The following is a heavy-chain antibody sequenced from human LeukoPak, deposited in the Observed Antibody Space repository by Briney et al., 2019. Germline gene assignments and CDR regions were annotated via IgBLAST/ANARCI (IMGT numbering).Heavy chain of an antibody. Sequence: GESLKICCKGSGYRFTTYWIGCVRQMPGKGLEWMGIIYPGDSATSYSPSFQGQVTISADRSISTAYLQWSSLKASDTAIYYCARQGCSGGSCYPTTYYYGMDVWGHGTTVTVSS. CDR3: ARQGCSGGSCYPTTYYYGMDV. CDR2: IYPGDSAT. D-gene: IGHD2-15*01. CDR1: GYRFTTYW. V-gene: IGHV5-51*01. J-gene: IGHJ6*02.